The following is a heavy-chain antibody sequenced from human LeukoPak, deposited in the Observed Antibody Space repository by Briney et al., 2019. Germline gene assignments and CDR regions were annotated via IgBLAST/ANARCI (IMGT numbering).Heavy chain of an antibody. V-gene: IGHV6-1*01. Sequence: SQTLSLTCALSGDSFSSNSAAWNWIRQSQSRGLEWLGRTYYRSKWYNEYAVSVESRITISPDTSKNQFSLQLNSVTPEDTAVYYCARGFLRDGFDIWGQGTMVTVSS. CDR1: GDSFSSNSAA. D-gene: IGHD3-10*01. J-gene: IGHJ3*02. CDR3: ARGFLRDGFDI. CDR2: TYYRSKWYN.